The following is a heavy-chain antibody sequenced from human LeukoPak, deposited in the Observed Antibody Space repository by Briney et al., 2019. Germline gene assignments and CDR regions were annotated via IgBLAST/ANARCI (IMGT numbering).Heavy chain of an antibody. CDR1: GFTFSSYG. Sequence: PGGSLRLSCAASGFTFSSYGMHWVRQAPGKGLEWVAFIRYDGSNKYYADSVKGRFTISRDNSKNTLYLQMNSLRAEDTAVYYCAKGGERFGSGSYNWFDPWGRGILVTVSS. CDR3: AKGGERFGSGSYNWFDP. CDR2: IRYDGSNK. J-gene: IGHJ5*02. V-gene: IGHV3-30*02. D-gene: IGHD3-10*01.